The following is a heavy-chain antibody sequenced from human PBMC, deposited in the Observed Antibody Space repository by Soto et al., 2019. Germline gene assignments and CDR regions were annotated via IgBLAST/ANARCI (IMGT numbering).Heavy chain of an antibody. CDR2: ISCDGSDK. Sequence: QVQLVESGGGVVQPGRSLRLSCAASGFTFSSYAMHWVRQAPGKGLEWVAVISCDGSDKYYADSVKGRFTISRDNSKNTLYLQMNSLRAEDTAVYYCARDRRGSLDYWGQGTLVTVSS. CDR1: GFTFSSYA. V-gene: IGHV3-30-3*01. CDR3: ARDRRGSLDY. D-gene: IGHD5-12*01. J-gene: IGHJ4*02.